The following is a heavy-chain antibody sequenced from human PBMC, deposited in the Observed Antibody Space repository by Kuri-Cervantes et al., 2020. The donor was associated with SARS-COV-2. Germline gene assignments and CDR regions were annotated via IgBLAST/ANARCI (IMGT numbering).Heavy chain of an antibody. CDR2: INAGNGNT. CDR1: GYTFTSYA. D-gene: IGHD6-19*01. J-gene: IGHJ4*02. CDR3: ARSIIAVAGFGGRDY. V-gene: IGHV1-3*01. Sequence: ASVKVSCKASGYTFTSYAMHWVRQAPGQRLEWMGWINAGNGNTKYSQKFQGRVTITRDTSASTAYMELSSLRAEDTAVYYCARSIIAVAGFGGRDYWGQGTLVTVSS.